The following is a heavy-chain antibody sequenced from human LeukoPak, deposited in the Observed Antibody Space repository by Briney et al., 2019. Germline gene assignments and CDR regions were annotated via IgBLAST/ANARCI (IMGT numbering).Heavy chain of an antibody. CDR3: AREYYYGSGNYYNRIDY. CDR1: GGSISSYY. J-gene: IGHJ4*02. V-gene: IGHV4-4*07. D-gene: IGHD3-10*01. CDR2: IYTSGST. Sequence: SETLSLTCTVSGGSISSYYWSWIRQPAGKGLEWIGRIYTSGSTNYNPSLKSRVTMSVDTSKNQFSLKLSSVTAADTAVYYCAREYYYGSGNYYNRIDYWGQGTLVTVSS.